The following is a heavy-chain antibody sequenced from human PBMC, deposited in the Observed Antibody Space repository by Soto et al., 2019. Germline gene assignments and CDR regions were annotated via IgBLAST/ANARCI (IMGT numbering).Heavy chain of an antibody. CDR1: GFTFSTYW. Sequence: EVQLVESGGGLVQPGGSLRLSCVASGFTFSTYWMSWVRQAPGKGLEWVANIRQDGGAKDYVDSVKGRFTISRDNAKNSQYLLMNRLRVEDTAVYYCEREHPAAMGDSWGQGTLVTVSS. CDR3: EREHPAAMGDS. CDR2: IRQDGGAK. V-gene: IGHV3-7*04. D-gene: IGHD5-18*01. J-gene: IGHJ4*02.